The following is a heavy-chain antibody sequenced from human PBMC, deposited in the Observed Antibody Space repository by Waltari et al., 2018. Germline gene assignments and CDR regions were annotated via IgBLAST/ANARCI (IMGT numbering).Heavy chain of an antibody. V-gene: IGHV4-34*02. CDR1: GGSFRGYY. CDR3: ARGYGTGKYGY. Sequence: QVQLQQWGAGLLKPSETLSLTCSVYGGSFRGYYWSWIRQPPGKGLEWFGKTTASERTKYNPSLKRRISISVDTSKNQYALTVFSVTAADAAVYYCARGYGTGKYGYWGQGTRVTVSS. J-gene: IGHJ4*02. CDR2: TTASERT. D-gene: IGHD1-1*01.